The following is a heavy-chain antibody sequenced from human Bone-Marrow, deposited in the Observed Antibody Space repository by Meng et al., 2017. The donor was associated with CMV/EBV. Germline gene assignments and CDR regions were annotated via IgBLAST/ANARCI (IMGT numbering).Heavy chain of an antibody. CDR1: GGPISSSSYY. CDR2: IYYSGRT. CDR3: ASFRQRVYGGSY. V-gene: IGHV4-39*07. Sequence: SEPLSLTCTVSGGPISSSSYYWGWIRQPPGKGLEWIGSIYYSGRTYHNPSLTSRVTISVNTSKNQFSLKLSSVTAADTAVYCCASFRQRVYGGSYWGQGTLVTVSS. D-gene: IGHD2/OR15-2a*01. J-gene: IGHJ4*02.